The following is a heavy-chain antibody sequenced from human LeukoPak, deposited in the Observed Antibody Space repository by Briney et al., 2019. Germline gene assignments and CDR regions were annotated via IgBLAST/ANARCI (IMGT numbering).Heavy chain of an antibody. CDR3: ARVGYCSSTSCHDY. D-gene: IGHD2-2*01. V-gene: IGHV4-34*01. CDR2: INHSGST. J-gene: IGHJ4*02. CDR1: GGSFSGYY. Sequence: PSETLSLTCAVYGGSFSGYYWSWIRQPPGKGLEWIGEINHSGSTNYNPSLKSRVTISVDTSKNQFSLKLSSVTAADTAVYYCARVGYCSSTSCHDYWGQGTLVTVSS.